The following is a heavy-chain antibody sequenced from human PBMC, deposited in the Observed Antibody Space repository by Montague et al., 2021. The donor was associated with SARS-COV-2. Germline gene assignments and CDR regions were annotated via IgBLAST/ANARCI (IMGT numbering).Heavy chain of an antibody. Sequence: SLRLSCAVSGFTFGDYAMHWVRQAPGKGLEWVSGISWNSGSIGYAGSVKGRFTISRDNAKNSLYLQMNSLRVEDTALYYCAEDPSVALSGRWFDPWGQGTLVTVSS. CDR3: AEDPSVALSGRWFDP. CDR2: ISWNSGSI. J-gene: IGHJ5*02. D-gene: IGHD3-10*01. V-gene: IGHV3-9*01. CDR1: GFTFGDYA.